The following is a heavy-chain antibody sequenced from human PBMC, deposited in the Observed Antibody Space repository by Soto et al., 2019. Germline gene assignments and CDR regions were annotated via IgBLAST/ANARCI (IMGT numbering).Heavy chain of an antibody. D-gene: IGHD1-26*01. J-gene: IGHJ4*02. Sequence: EVQLLESGGGLVQPGGSLRLSCAASGFTFITYAMSWVRQAPGKGLEWVSGVTDSGGKTYYADSVKGRFTISRDNSKNTLYLQMNSLRAEDTAVYYCAKGFIVAATTPEFDYWGQGTLVTVSS. CDR2: VTDSGGKT. CDR1: GFTFITYA. V-gene: IGHV3-23*01. CDR3: AKGFIVAATTPEFDY.